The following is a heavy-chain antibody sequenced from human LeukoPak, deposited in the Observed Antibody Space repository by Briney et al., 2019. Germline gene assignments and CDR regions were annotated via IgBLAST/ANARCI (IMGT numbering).Heavy chain of an antibody. CDR3: AREGEGGIDQYYYYYMDV. Sequence: ASVKVSCKASGGTFSSYAISWVRQAPGQGLEWMGWISAYNGNTNYAQKLQGRVTMTTDTSTSTAYMELRSLRSDDTAVYYCAREGEGGIDQYYYYYMDVWGKGTTVTISS. CDR1: GGTFSSYA. CDR2: ISAYNGNT. J-gene: IGHJ6*03. V-gene: IGHV1-18*01. D-gene: IGHD1-14*01.